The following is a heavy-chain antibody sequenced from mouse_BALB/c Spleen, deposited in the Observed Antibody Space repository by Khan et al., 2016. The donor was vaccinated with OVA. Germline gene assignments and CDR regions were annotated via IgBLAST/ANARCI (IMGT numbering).Heavy chain of an antibody. CDR2: ISNGGSYT. D-gene: IGHD1-1*01. CDR1: GFTFRSYG. V-gene: IGHV5-6*01. CDR3: ARHRFTSPAAWFAY. Sequence: EVELVESGGDLVKPGGSLKLSCEASGFTFRSYGMSWVRQTPDKRLEWVATISNGGSYTYYPDSVKGRLTISRDHAKNTLYLQMSSLKSEDTAMYYCARHRFTSPAAWFAYWGQGTLVTVSA. J-gene: IGHJ3*01.